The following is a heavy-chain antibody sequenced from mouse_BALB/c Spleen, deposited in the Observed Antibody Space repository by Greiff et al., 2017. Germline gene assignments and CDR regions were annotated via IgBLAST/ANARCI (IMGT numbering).Heavy chain of an antibody. V-gene: IGHV14-3*02. J-gene: IGHJ2*01. Sequence: EVQVVESGAELVKPGASVKLSCTASGFNIKDTYMHWVKQRPEQGLEWIGRIDPANGNTKYDPKFQGKATITADTSSNTAYLQLSSLTSEDTAVYYCARGNYLYYFDYWGQGTTLTVSS. D-gene: IGHD2-1*01. CDR1: GFNIKDTY. CDR2: IDPANGNT. CDR3: ARGNYLYYFDY.